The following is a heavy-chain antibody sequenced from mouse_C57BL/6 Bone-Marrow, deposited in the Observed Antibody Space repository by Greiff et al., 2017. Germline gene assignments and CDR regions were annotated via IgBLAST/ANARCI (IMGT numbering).Heavy chain of an antibody. Sequence: QVQLQQPGAELVKPGASVKMSCKASGYTFTSYWIPWVKQRPGQGLEWIGGIYPGSGRNKYNEKFKSKATLTVDTSSSTAYMQLSSLTSEDSAVYYCARPYYNNFWDFDVWGTGTTVTVSS. D-gene: IGHD2-5*01. J-gene: IGHJ1*03. CDR2: IYPGSGRN. CDR3: ARPYYNNFWDFDV. CDR1: GYTFTSYW. V-gene: IGHV1-55*01.